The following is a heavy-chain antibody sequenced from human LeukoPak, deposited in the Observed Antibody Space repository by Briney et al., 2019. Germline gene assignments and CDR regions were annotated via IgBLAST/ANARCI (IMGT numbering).Heavy chain of an antibody. Sequence: PSETLSLTCTVSGDSISNHYWTWVRQPAGKGLEWIGRIYRNGNTNYNSSLKGRVTMSVDTSKNQFSLKLTSVTAADTALYFCAREKDFLRGDAFDIWGQGKMVTVSS. CDR1: GDSISNHY. CDR3: AREKDFLRGDAFDI. V-gene: IGHV4-4*07. D-gene: IGHD2/OR15-2a*01. CDR2: IYRNGNT. J-gene: IGHJ3*02.